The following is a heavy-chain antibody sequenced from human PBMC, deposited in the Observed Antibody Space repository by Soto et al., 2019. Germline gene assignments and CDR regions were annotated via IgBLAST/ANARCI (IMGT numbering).Heavy chain of an antibody. D-gene: IGHD3-22*01. V-gene: IGHV4-59*01. CDR3: ARGFYDSSGYYVDY. CDR1: GGSIYTYY. CDR2: ISDGGST. J-gene: IGHJ4*02. Sequence: PSETLSLTCNVSGGSIYTYYWNWIRQSPGKGLEWIGYISDGGSTNYNPSLKSRVTISVDTSKNQFSLKLSSVTAADTAVYYCARGFYDSSGYYVDYWGQGTLVTVSS.